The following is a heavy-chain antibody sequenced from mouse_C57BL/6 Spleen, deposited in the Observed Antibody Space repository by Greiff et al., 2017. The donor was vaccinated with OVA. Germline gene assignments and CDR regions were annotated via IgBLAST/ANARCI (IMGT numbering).Heavy chain of an antibody. D-gene: IGHD2-2*01. CDR1: GYTFTSYW. J-gene: IGHJ1*03. Sequence: VQLQQPGAELVKPGASVKLSCKASGYTFTSYWMHWVKQRPGQGLEWIGMIHPNSGSTNYNEKFKSKATLTVDKSSSTAYMQLSSMTSEDSAVYYCARHYGYDEYFDVWGTGTTVTVSS. V-gene: IGHV1-64*01. CDR2: IHPNSGST. CDR3: ARHYGYDEYFDV.